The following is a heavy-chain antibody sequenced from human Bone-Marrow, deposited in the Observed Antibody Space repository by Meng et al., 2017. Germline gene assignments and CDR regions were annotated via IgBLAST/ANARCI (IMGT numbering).Heavy chain of an antibody. V-gene: IGHV3-21*01. Sequence: GESLKISCAASGFTFSSYSMNWVRQAPGKGLEWVSSISSSSYIYYADSVKGRFTISRDNAKNSLYLQMNSLRAEDTAVYYCARATSSSSWYYMGGVFDYWGQGTLVTVSS. CDR1: GFTFSSYS. CDR3: ARATSSSSWYYMGGVFDY. J-gene: IGHJ4*02. D-gene: IGHD6-13*01. CDR2: ISSSSYI.